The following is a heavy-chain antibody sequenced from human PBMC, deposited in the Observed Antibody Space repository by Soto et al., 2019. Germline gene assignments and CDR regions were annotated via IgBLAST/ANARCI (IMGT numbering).Heavy chain of an antibody. J-gene: IGHJ4*02. CDR3: ARKGRAAAGTFDY. V-gene: IGHV1-58*01. Sequence: GASVKVSCKTSGFTFSSSAVHWVRQARGHRLQWIGWIDVGSANANYAQMLQERVTISRDMSTSTAYMELSSLRSEDTALYYCARKGRAAAGTFDYWGQGTLVTVSS. CDR2: IDVGSANA. D-gene: IGHD6-13*01. CDR1: GFTFSSSA.